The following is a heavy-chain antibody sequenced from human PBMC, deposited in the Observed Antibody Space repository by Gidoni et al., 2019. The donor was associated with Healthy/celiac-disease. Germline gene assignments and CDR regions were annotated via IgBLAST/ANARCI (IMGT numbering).Heavy chain of an antibody. V-gene: IGHV3-23*01. J-gene: IGHJ4*02. CDR1: GVTFSHYA. CDR3: AKDHAGRYFDWLPRRLSYFDY. CDR2: IRGSGGST. D-gene: IGHD3-9*01. Sequence: EVQLLEAGGGVVQHGGALRLSWAASGVTFSHYAMCWVRQAPGKGLEWVSAIRGSGGSTYYADFVKGLFTISRDNSKNTLYLQMNSLRAEDTAVYYCAKDHAGRYFDWLPRRLSYFDYWGQGTLVTVSS.